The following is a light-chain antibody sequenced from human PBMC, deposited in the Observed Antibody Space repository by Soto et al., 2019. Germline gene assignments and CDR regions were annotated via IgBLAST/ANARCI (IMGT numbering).Light chain of an antibody. J-gene: IGKJ1*01. CDR3: QQYGSSPRT. CDR2: GTS. CDR1: QTVSSAY. Sequence: LSQSRRTLPLSAGESATLSCRPSQTVSSAYLAWFQQKHGRAPRLLIFGTSGRATGIADRFSGSGSETDFTLTIRRLEPEDFAVYYCQQYGSSPRTFCQRTKEDIK. V-gene: IGKV3-20*01.